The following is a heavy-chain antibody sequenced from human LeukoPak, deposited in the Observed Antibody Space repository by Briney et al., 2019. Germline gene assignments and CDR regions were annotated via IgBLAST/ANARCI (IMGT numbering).Heavy chain of an antibody. CDR2: IYHSGST. CDR3: GRDLGQWPYGMDV. Sequence: SGTLSLTCAVSGGSISSSNWWSWVRPPPGEGVEWVGVIYHSGSTNYNPSLKSRVTISVDKSKNQFSLELSSVTAADTAVYYCGRDLGQWPYGMDVWGKGTTVTVSS. J-gene: IGHJ6*04. V-gene: IGHV4-4*02. D-gene: IGHD3-16*01. CDR1: GGSISSSNW.